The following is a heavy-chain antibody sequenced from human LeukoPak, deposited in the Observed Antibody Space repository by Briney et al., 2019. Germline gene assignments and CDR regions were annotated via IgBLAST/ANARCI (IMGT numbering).Heavy chain of an antibody. CDR1: GVSINDYY. Sequence: SETLSLTCSVSGVSINDYYWTWIRQPPGKGLEWIGHIYYRGSTNYNPSLKSRVTISVDTSKNQFSLKLSSVTAADTAVYYCARHTTILGSWSYWGQGTLVTISS. D-gene: IGHD6-13*01. J-gene: IGHJ4*02. V-gene: IGHV4-59*08. CDR3: ARHTTILGSWSY. CDR2: IYYRGST.